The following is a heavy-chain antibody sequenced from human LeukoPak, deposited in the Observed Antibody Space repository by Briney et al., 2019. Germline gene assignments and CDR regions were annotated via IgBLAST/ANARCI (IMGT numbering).Heavy chain of an antibody. V-gene: IGHV3-9*01. CDR3: AKDGSGSYGYFDY. CDR2: ISWNSGSI. Sequence: GGSLRLSCAASGFTFSSYGMHWVRQAPGKGLEWVSGISWNSGSIGYADSVKGRFTISRDNAKNSLYLQMNSLRAEDTALYYCAKDGSGSYGYFDYWGQGTLVTVSS. J-gene: IGHJ4*02. CDR1: GFTFSSYG. D-gene: IGHD1-26*01.